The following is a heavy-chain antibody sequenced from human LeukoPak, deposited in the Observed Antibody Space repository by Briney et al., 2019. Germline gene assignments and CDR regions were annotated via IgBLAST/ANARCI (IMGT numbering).Heavy chain of an antibody. CDR3: ARAPRALRYFDWSPGPFDY. D-gene: IGHD3-9*01. J-gene: IGHJ4*02. Sequence: ASETLPLTCTVSGGSISSGDYYWSWIRQPPGKGLEWIGYIYYSGSTYYNPSLKSRVTISVDTSKNQFSLKLSSVTAADTAVYYCARAPRALRYFDWSPGPFDYWGQGTLVTVSS. V-gene: IGHV4-30-4*01. CDR2: IYYSGST. CDR1: GGSISSGDYY.